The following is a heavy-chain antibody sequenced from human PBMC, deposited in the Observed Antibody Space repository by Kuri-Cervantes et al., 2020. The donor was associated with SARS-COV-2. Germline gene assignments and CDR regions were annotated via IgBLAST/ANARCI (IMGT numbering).Heavy chain of an antibody. Sequence: ASVKVSCKASGYTFTSYDINWVRQATGQGLEWMGWMNPNSGNTGYARKFQGRVTMTRNTSISTAYMELSSLRSEDTAVYYCARGPITMVRGVSPDNYYYYYMDVWGKGTTVTVSS. CDR1: GYTFTSYD. CDR2: MNPNSGNT. D-gene: IGHD3-10*01. CDR3: ARGPITMVRGVSPDNYYYYYMDV. V-gene: IGHV1-8*02. J-gene: IGHJ6*03.